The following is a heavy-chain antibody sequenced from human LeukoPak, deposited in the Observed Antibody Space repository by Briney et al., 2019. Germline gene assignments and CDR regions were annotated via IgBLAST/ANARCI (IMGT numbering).Heavy chain of an antibody. D-gene: IGHD2-15*01. J-gene: IGHJ3*02. V-gene: IGHV4-59*01. Sequence: SETLYLTCTVSGGSITNFYGGWIRQSPGKGLELIGYIYYSGTTNYSPSLKSRVSISVDTSKKQFSLKLSSVTAADAAVYYCARSPGGGFDIWGQGTMVTVSS. CDR2: IYYSGTT. CDR1: GGSITNFY. CDR3: ARSPGGGFDI.